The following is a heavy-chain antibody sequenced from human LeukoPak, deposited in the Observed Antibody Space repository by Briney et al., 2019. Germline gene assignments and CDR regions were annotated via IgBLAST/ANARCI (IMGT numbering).Heavy chain of an antibody. Sequence: GGSLRLSCAASGFTFSSYNVKWVRQAPGKGLEWVSSISSRSSYIFYADSVKGRFIISRDNAKKSLYLQMNSLRAEDTAVYYCAKDRGYSSGWYYFDYWGQGTLVTVSS. D-gene: IGHD6-19*01. V-gene: IGHV3-21*01. J-gene: IGHJ4*02. CDR2: ISSRSSYI. CDR1: GFTFSSYN. CDR3: AKDRGYSSGWYYFDY.